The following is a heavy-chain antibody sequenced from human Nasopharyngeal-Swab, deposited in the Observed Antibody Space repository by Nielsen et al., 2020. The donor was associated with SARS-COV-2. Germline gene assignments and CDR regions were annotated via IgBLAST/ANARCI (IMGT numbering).Heavy chain of an antibody. V-gene: IGHV3-21*01. CDR3: ARVGDYGDYYYYGMDV. CDR1: GFTFSSYS. D-gene: IGHD4-17*01. CDR2: ISSSSSYI. Sequence: GVLKISCAASGFTFSSYSMNWVRQAPGKGLEWVSSISSSSSYIYYADSVKGRFTISRDNAKNSLYLQMNSLRAEDTAVYYCARVGDYGDYYYYGMDVWGQGTTVTVSS. J-gene: IGHJ6*02.